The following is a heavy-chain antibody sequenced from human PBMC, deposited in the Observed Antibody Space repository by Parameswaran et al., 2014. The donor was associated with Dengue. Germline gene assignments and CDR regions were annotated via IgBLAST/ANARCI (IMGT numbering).Heavy chain of an antibody. J-gene: IGHJ4*02. CDR2: IYSSGST. D-gene: IGHD1-20*01. V-gene: IGHV4-59*12. CDR3: ARYFNWKGKYYLDY. Sequence: RWIRQPPGKGLEWIAYIYSSGSTNYNPSLKSRVTVSVDTSKNQFSLRLSSVTAADTAVYYCARYFNWKGKYYLDYWGPGNPGHRLL.